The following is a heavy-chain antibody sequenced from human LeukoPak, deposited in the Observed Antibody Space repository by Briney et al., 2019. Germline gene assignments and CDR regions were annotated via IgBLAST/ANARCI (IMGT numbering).Heavy chain of an antibody. CDR2: IYTSGST. CDR3: ARRVVVAATLGAFDI. V-gene: IGHV4-4*09. J-gene: IGHJ3*02. CDR1: GGSISSYY. D-gene: IGHD2-15*01. Sequence: SETLSLTCTVPGGSISSYYWSWIRQPPGKGLEWIGYIYTSGSTNYNPSLKSRVTISVDTSKNQFSLKLSSVTAVDTAVYYCARRVVVAATLGAFDIRGQGTMVTVSS.